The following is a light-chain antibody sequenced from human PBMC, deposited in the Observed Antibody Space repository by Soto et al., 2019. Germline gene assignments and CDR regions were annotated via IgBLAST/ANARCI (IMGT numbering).Light chain of an antibody. CDR2: DVS. V-gene: IGLV2-11*01. CDR1: SSDVGGYNY. Sequence: QSALTQPRSVSGSPGQSVTISCTGTSSDVGGYNYVSWYQQHPGKAPKLMIYDVSKRPSGVPDRFSGSKSGNTASLTISGLQAEDEADYYCFSYAGSNTFVFGGGPKLPGL. CDR3: FSYAGSNTFV. J-gene: IGLJ3*02.